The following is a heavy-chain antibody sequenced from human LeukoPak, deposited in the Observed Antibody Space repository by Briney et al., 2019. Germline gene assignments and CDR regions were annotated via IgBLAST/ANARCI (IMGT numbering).Heavy chain of an antibody. CDR3: ARDPYGDYDY. D-gene: IGHD4-17*01. Sequence: SETLSLTCTVSGGSISSYYWGWIRQPPGKGLEWIGSIYYSGSTYYNPSLKSRVTISVDTSKNQFSLKLSSVTAADTAVYYCARDPYGDYDYWGQGTLVTVSS. CDR1: GGSISSYY. V-gene: IGHV4-39*02. CDR2: IYYSGST. J-gene: IGHJ4*02.